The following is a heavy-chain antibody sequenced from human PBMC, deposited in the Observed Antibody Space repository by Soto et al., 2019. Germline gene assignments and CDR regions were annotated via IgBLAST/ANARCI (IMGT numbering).Heavy chain of an antibody. Sequence: QVQLVQSGAEVKKPGSSVKVSCKASGGTFSSYAISWVRQAPGQGLEWMGGIIPIFGTANYAQKFQSRVTITADESTSTAYMELSSLRSEDTAVYYCARVSDCSGGSCYGDYYYYYYGMDVWGQGTTVTVSS. CDR2: IIPIFGTA. CDR1: GGTFSSYA. V-gene: IGHV1-69*01. J-gene: IGHJ6*02. CDR3: ARVSDCSGGSCYGDYYYYYYGMDV. D-gene: IGHD2-15*01.